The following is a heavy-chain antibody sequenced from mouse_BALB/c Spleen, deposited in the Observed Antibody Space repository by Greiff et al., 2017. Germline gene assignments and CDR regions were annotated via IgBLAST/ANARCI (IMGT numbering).Heavy chain of an antibody. CDR1: GYTFTSYW. CDR3: ARSRYVLYAMDY. J-gene: IGHJ4*01. CDR2: INPSTGYT. Sequence: QVQLQQSGAELAKPGASVKMSCKASGYTFTSYWMHWVKQRPGQGLEWIGYINPSTGYTEYNQKFKDKATLTADKSSSTAYMQLSSLKSEDSAVYYCARSRYVLYAMDYWGQGTSVTVSS. V-gene: IGHV1-7*01. D-gene: IGHD2-14*01.